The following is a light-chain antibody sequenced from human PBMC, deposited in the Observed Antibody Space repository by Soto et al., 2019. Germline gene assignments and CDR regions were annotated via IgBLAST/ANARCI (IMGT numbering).Light chain of an antibody. Sequence: DIQMTQSPSTLSASVGDRVTITCRASQSINSWLAWYQQKPGKAPRFLIYQASSLESDVPSRFSGSGSGTEFTITISNLQPDDFATYYCQQYKSYSTFGQGTKME. J-gene: IGKJ2*01. CDR1: QSINSW. V-gene: IGKV1-5*03. CDR3: QQYKSYST. CDR2: QAS.